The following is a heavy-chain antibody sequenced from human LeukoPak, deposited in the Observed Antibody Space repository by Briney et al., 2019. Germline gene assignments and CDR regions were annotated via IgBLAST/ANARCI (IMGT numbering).Heavy chain of an antibody. V-gene: IGHV4-34*01. CDR2: INHSGST. Sequence: SETLSLTCAVYGGSFSGYYWSWIRQPPGKELEWIGEINHSGSTNYNPSLKSRVTISVDTSKNQFSLKLSSVTAADTAVYYCARGLAQSGDCSGGSCYSGAYYFDYWGQGTLVTVSS. D-gene: IGHD2-15*01. CDR3: ARGLAQSGDCSGGSCYSGAYYFDY. CDR1: GGSFSGYY. J-gene: IGHJ4*02.